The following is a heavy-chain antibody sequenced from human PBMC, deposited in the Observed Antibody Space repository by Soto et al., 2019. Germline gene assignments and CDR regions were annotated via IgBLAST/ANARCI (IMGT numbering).Heavy chain of an antibody. D-gene: IGHD3-3*01. CDR3: ARDERTFLDFWGDYYYMDV. J-gene: IGHJ6*03. CDR1: GFTFSSYG. Sequence: GGSLRLSCAASGFTFSSYGMHWVRQAPGKGLEWVAVIWYDGSNKYYADSVKGRFTISRDNSKNTLYLQMNSLRAEDTAVYYCARDERTFLDFWGDYYYMDVWCKGITVTVS. CDR2: IWYDGSNK. V-gene: IGHV3-33*01.